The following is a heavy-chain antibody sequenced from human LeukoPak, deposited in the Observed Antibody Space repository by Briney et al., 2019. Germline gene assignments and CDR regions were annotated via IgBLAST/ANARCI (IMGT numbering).Heavy chain of an antibody. CDR3: ARQMTTVTTEGIYFDF. D-gene: IGHD4-11*01. V-gene: IGHV4-4*02. Sequence: SGTLSLTCAVSGGSISSSNWWSWVRQPPGKGLEWIGEIYHSGSTNYNPSFKSRVTISVDKSKNQFSLKLSSVTAADTAVYYCARQMTTVTTEGIYFDFWGQGTLVTVSS. J-gene: IGHJ4*02. CDR1: GGSISSSNW. CDR2: IYHSGST.